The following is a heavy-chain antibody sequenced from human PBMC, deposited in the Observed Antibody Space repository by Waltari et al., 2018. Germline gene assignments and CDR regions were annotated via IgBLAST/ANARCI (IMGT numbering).Heavy chain of an antibody. D-gene: IGHD3-3*01. CDR1: GGSFSGYY. J-gene: IGHJ4*02. CDR2: INHSGST. CDR3: ARVITIFGVVNPTYYFDY. V-gene: IGHV4-34*01. Sequence: QVQLQQWGAGLLKPSETLSLTCAVYGGSFSGYYWSWIRQPPGKGLEWIGEINHSGSTNYNPSLKIRVTISVDTSKNQCSLKLSSVTAADTAVYYCARVITIFGVVNPTYYFDYWGQGTLVTVSS.